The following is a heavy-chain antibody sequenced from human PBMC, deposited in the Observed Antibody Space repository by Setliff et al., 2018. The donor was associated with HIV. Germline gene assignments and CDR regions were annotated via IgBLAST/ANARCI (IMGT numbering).Heavy chain of an antibody. J-gene: IGHJ4*02. Sequence: SETLSLTCTVSGGSISSSSYYWGWIRQPPGKGLEWIATIYYSGSTYYNPSLKSRVTISVDSSKNQFSLKLSSVTAADTAIYYCARLNDYKLIDYWGQGTLVTVSS. CDR1: GGSISSSSYY. CDR3: ARLNDYKLIDY. V-gene: IGHV4-39*07. D-gene: IGHD3-10*01. CDR2: IYYSGST.